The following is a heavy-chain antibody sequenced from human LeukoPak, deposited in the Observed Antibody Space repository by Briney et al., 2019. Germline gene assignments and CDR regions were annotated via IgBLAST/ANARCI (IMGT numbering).Heavy chain of an antibody. Sequence: SGRSLRLSCAASGFTFSSYAMHWVRQAPGKGLEWVAVISYDGSNKFYADSVKGRFTLSRDNSKNTLYLQMNSLRIEDTAVYYCGRGSVGFGELNYWGQGTLVTVPT. CDR3: GRGSVGFGELNY. J-gene: IGHJ4*02. CDR1: GFTFSSYA. CDR2: ISYDGSNK. D-gene: IGHD3-10*01. V-gene: IGHV3-30-3*01.